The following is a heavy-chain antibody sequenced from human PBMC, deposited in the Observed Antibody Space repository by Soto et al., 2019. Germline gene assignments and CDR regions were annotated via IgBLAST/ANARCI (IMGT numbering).Heavy chain of an antibody. V-gene: IGHV3-33*01. Sequence: QVQLVESGGGVVQPGRSLRLSCAASGFSFSSYGMHWVRQAPGKGLEWVAVIWYDGSNKYYADSVKGRFTISRDNSKNTLYLQMNSLRVEDTAVYYRASGSKQGPFDYWGQGTLVTVSS. CDR1: GFSFSSYG. D-gene: IGHD6-13*01. CDR3: ASGSKQGPFDY. J-gene: IGHJ4*02. CDR2: IWYDGSNK.